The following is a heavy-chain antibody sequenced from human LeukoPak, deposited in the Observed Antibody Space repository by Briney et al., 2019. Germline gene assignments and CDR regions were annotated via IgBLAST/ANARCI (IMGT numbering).Heavy chain of an antibody. D-gene: IGHD3-9*01. CDR2: INPNSGGT. CDR3: ARADRAYYDILTGYYGTNDAFDI. J-gene: IGHJ3*02. Sequence: ASVKVSCKASGYTFTGYYMHWVRQAPGQGLEWMGWINPNSGGTNYAQKFQGRVTMTRDTSISTAYMELSRLRSDDTAVYYCARADRAYYDILTGYYGTNDAFDIWGQGTMVTVSS. V-gene: IGHV1-2*02. CDR1: GYTFTGYY.